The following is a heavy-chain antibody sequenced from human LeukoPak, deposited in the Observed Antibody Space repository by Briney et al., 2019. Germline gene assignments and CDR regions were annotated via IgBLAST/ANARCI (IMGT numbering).Heavy chain of an antibody. CDR3: ARVYYLWESYRYLFDY. CDR2: ISPNSGGA. J-gene: IGHJ4*02. Sequence: ASVKVSCKASGYTFTSYYMHWVRQAPGQGLEWMGWISPNSGGANYAQKFRGRVTMTRDTSITTAYMELSSLKSDDTALYYCARVYYLWESYRYLFDYWGQGSLVTVSS. CDR1: GYTFTSYY. D-gene: IGHD3-16*02. V-gene: IGHV1-2*02.